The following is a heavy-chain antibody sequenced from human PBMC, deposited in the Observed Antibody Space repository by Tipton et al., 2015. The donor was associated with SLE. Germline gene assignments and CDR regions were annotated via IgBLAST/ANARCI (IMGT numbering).Heavy chain of an antibody. CDR2: ITTYNGNT. D-gene: IGHD1-26*01. J-gene: IGHJ4*02. CDR1: GYTFPSYG. V-gene: IGHV1-18*01. CDR3: VRDYPSGSYCVDY. Sequence: QSGAEVKKPGASVQVSCKASGYTFPSYGISWVRQAPGQGLEWMGWITTYNGNTNYAQKFQGRVTMTTDTSTSTAYMELRSLRSDDTAVYYCVRDYPSGSYCVDYWGQGTLVTVSS.